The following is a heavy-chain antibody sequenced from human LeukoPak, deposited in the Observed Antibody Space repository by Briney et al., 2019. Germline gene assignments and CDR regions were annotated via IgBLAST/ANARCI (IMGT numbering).Heavy chain of an antibody. Sequence: ASVNVSCTASGYTFTDYGIQWVRQAPGQGLEWMGWINAGNGNTKYLQKFQGRVTITRDTSASKAYLDLSSLRSEDTAVYYCARFTAMDTYFDYWGQGTLVTVSS. CDR2: INAGNGNT. CDR1: GYTFTDYG. CDR3: ARFTAMDTYFDY. J-gene: IGHJ4*02. D-gene: IGHD5-18*01. V-gene: IGHV1-3*01.